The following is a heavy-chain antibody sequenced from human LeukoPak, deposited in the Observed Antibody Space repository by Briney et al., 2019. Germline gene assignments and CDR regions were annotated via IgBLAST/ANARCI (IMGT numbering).Heavy chain of an antibody. CDR3: ATDLASDYYDSSGYYPSFDY. V-gene: IGHV3-23*01. J-gene: IGHJ4*02. CDR1: GFTFSSYA. Sequence: GGSLRLSCAASGFTFSSYAMSWVRQAPGKGLEWVSTISGSGGSTYYADSVKGRFTISRDNSKDTLYLQMNSLRAEDTAVYYCATDLASDYYDSSGYYPSFDYWGQGTLVTVSS. CDR2: ISGSGGST. D-gene: IGHD3-22*01.